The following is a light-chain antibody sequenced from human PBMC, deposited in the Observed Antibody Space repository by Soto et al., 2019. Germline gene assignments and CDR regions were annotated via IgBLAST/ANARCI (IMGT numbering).Light chain of an antibody. CDR3: QQSYSALSTT. CDR2: AAS. J-gene: IGKJ5*01. V-gene: IGKV1-39*01. CDR1: ESIAGH. Sequence: DIQMTQSPFSLSASVGDRVTITCQATESIAGHLSWYQQKPGKAPKLLIYAASSLQNGVPSRFRGGGSGTDFTLTISNLQPEDFATYYCQQSYSALSTTFGQGTRLEIK.